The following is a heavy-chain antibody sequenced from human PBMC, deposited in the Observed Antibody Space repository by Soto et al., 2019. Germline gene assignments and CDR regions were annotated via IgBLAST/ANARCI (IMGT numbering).Heavy chain of an antibody. Sequence: QVQLQESGPGLVKPSQTLSLTCTVSGGSISSRDYYWSWIRQPPGKGLEWIGYIYHSGTTYYNPSLMSRITISVDTSKNQFSLRLNSVTAADTAVYYCGSLSGSASYFDYWGLGTLVTVSS. D-gene: IGHD1-26*01. CDR3: GSLSGSASYFDY. CDR1: GGSISSRDYY. V-gene: IGHV4-30-4*01. CDR2: IYHSGTT. J-gene: IGHJ4*02.